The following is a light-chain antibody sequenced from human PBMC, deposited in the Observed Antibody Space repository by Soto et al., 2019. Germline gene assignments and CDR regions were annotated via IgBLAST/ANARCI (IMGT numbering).Light chain of an antibody. Sequence: EIVLTQSPGTLSFSPGERATLSCRASQSVSSSYLAWYQRKPGQAPRLLIYDASNRATGIPARFSGSGSGTDFTLTISSLEPEDFAVYYCQQRSNWPTITFGQGTRLEIK. V-gene: IGKV3-11*01. J-gene: IGKJ5*01. CDR3: QQRSNWPTIT. CDR2: DAS. CDR1: QSVSSSY.